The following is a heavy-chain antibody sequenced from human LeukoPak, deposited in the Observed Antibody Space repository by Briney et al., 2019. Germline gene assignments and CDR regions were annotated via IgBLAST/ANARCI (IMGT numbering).Heavy chain of an antibody. CDR3: AGGKYYGSGTRPGYLGY. D-gene: IGHD3-10*01. J-gene: IGHJ4*02. CDR2: MDNFGIK. Sequence: GGSLRLSCAASDFSVNNNYVDWVRQAPGKGLEWVSCMDNFGIKTYADPVQGRFTVSRDSSRNMVFLQMNSLRVEDTAVYYCAGGKYYGSGTRPGYLGYWGLGTMVTVSS. V-gene: IGHV3-53*01. CDR1: DFSVNNNY.